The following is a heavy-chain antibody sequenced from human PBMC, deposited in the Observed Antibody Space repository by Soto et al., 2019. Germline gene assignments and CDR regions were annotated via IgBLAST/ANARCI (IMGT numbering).Heavy chain of an antibody. V-gene: IGHV1-18*01. CDR3: ARESQGRYEY. Sequence: GASVKVSCKASGYTFSNFGITWVRQAPGQGLQWMGWIAVHSGSTKFVQDLQGRVSMTTDTSTSTAYMELRNLRSDDTAVYYCARESQGRYEYWGQGTLVTVSS. CDR2: IAVHSGST. CDR1: GYTFSNFG. D-gene: IGHD5-12*01. J-gene: IGHJ4*02.